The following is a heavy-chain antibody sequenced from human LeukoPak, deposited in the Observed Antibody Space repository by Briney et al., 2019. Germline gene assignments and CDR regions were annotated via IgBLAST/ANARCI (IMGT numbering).Heavy chain of an antibody. CDR2: IRGAGYSDAP. CDR3: TVPASGGNWFDP. CDR1: GFTFSSYS. J-gene: IGHJ5*02. Sequence: GGSLRLSCAASGFTFSSYSMNWVRQAPGKGLEWVGRIRGAGYSDAPAYVASVRGRFTISRDDSKSTAYLQMNSLKAEDTAVYYCTVPASGGNWFDPWGPGTLVTVSS. V-gene: IGHV3-73*01. D-gene: IGHD2-2*01.